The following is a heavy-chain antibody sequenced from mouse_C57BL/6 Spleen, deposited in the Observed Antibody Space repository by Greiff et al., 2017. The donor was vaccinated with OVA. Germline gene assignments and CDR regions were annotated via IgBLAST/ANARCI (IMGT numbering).Heavy chain of an antibody. J-gene: IGHJ4*01. D-gene: IGHD2-4*01. CDR3: VREGYYDYVYYAMDY. Sequence: GGGLVQPKGSLKLSCAASGFSFNTYAMNWVRQAPGKGLEWVARIRSKSNNYATYYADSVKDRFTISRDDSESMLYLQMNNLKTEDTAMYYCVREGYYDYVYYAMDYWGQGTSVTVSS. V-gene: IGHV10-1*01. CDR1: GFSFNTYA. CDR2: IRSKSNNYAT.